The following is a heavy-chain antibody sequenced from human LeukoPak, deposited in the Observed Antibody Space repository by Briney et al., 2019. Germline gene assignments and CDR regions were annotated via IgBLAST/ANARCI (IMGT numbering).Heavy chain of an antibody. CDR3: ARSCRVPYSSGWFHAFDI. CDR1: GGSISSGGFY. J-gene: IGHJ3*02. Sequence: SETLSLTCTVSGGSISSGGFYWSWIRQPPGKGLEWIGSIYHSGSTYYNPSLKSRVTISVDTSKNQFSLKLSSVTAADTAVYYCARSCRVPYSSGWFHAFDIWGQGTMVTVSS. V-gene: IGHV4-39*07. D-gene: IGHD6-19*01. CDR2: IYHSGST.